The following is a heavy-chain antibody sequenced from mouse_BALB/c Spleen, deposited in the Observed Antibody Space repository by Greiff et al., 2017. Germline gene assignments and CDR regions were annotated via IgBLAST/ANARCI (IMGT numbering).Heavy chain of an antibody. J-gene: IGHJ4*01. V-gene: IGHV5-17*02. D-gene: IGHD1-2*01. CDR3: ARTGEYYGINYAMGN. CDR2: ISSGSSTI. CDR1: GFTFSSFG. Sequence: EVQLQESGGGLVQPGGSRKFSCAASGFTFSSFGMHWVRQAPEKGLEWVAYISSGSSTIYYADTVKGRFTISRDNPKNTLFLQMTSLRSEDTAMYYCARTGEYYGINYAMGNWGEGTSVTVSS.